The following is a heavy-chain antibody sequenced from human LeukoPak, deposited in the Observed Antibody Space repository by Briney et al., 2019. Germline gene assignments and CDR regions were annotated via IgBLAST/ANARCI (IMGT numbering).Heavy chain of an antibody. CDR3: ATDDYMGLGY. CDR2: IIQDGSVT. D-gene: IGHD3-16*01. CDR1: GINFSNYY. V-gene: IGHV3-74*01. J-gene: IGHJ4*02. Sequence: GGSLRLSCVTSGINFSNYYMHWLRPLPGGGVVWVSHIIQDGSVTSYAASVKGRFTISRDNAKNTVYLQLNNLRAEDTAVYYCATDDYMGLGYWGQGTLVSVSS.